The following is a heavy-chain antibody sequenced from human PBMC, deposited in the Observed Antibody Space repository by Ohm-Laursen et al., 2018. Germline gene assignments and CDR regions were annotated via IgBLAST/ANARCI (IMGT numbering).Heavy chain of an antibody. CDR3: ARDKSSEDAFDI. CDR1: GFTFSSYA. J-gene: IGHJ3*02. Sequence: SLRLSCAASGFTFSSYAMSWVRQAPGKGLEWVANINQVGIEKYYVDSVKGRFTISRDNAKNSLYLQMNSLRAEDTAVYYCARDKSSEDAFDIWGQGTMVTVSS. D-gene: IGHD1-26*01. V-gene: IGHV3-7*01. CDR2: INQVGIEK.